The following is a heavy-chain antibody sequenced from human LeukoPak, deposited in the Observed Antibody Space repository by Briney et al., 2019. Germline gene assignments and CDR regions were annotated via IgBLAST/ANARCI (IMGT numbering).Heavy chain of an antibody. Sequence: GGSLRLSCAASGFTFSTYAMHWVRQAPGKGLEYVSAISSNGGSTYYANSVKDRFTISRDNSKNTLYLQMNSLRAEDTAVYYCAKTKGDYVLRVDYWGQGTLVTVSS. V-gene: IGHV3-64*01. D-gene: IGHD4-17*01. CDR2: ISSNGGST. CDR1: GFTFSTYA. J-gene: IGHJ4*02. CDR3: AKTKGDYVLRVDY.